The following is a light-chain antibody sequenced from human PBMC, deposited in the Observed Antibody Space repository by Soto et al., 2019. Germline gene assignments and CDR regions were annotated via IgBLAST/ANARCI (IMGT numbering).Light chain of an antibody. J-gene: IGKJ1*01. V-gene: IGKV1-5*01. CDR2: DAS. CDR1: QSISSW. CDR3: QQYNSYSPWT. Sequence: DIGMTQSPSTLSASVGDRVTITCRASQSISSWLAWYQQKPGKAPKLLIYDASSLESGVPSRFSSSGSGTEFTLTISGLQPDDFATYYCQQYNSYSPWTFGQGTKVDIK.